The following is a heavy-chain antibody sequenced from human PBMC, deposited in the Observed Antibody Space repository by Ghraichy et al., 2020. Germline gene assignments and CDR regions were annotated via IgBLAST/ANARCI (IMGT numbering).Heavy chain of an antibody. V-gene: IGHV4-39*01. CDR3: ASGSYRRYYFDY. CDR1: GGSISSSSYY. CDR2: IYYSGST. J-gene: IGHJ4*02. Sequence: SQTLSLTCTVSGGSISSSSYYWGWIRQPPGKGLEWIGSIYYSGSTYYNPSLKSRVTISVDTSKNQSSLKLSAVTAADTAVYYCASGSYRRYYFDYWGQGTLVTVS. D-gene: IGHD1-26*01.